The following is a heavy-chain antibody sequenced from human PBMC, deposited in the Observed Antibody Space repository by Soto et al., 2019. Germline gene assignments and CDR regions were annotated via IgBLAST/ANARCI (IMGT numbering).Heavy chain of an antibody. D-gene: IGHD5-18*01. CDR3: AREKLWLPRGEFDC. V-gene: IGHV1-18*04. CDR2: ISAYNGNT. CDR1: GYTFTSCG. J-gene: IGHJ4*02. Sequence: QVQLVQSGAEVKKPGASVKVSCKASGYTFTSCGISWVRQAPGQGLEWMGWISAYNGNTNYAQQLQGRVTMTTDTSTSTADMELRSLRSDDTAVYYCAREKLWLPRGEFDCWGQGTLVTVSS.